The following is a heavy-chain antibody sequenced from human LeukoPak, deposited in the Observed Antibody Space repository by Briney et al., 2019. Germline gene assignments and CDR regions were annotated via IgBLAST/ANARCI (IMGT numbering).Heavy chain of an antibody. CDR3: ATDTARPYYYDSSGPSSYWYFDL. CDR1: GYTLTELS. CDR2: FDPEDGET. Sequence: ASVKVSCKVSGYTLTELSMHWVRQAPGKGLEWMGGFDPEDGETIYSQKFQGRVTMTEDTSTDTAYMELSSLGSEDTAVYYCATDTARPYYYDSSGPSSYWYFDLWGRGTLVTVSS. D-gene: IGHD3-22*01. J-gene: IGHJ2*01. V-gene: IGHV1-24*01.